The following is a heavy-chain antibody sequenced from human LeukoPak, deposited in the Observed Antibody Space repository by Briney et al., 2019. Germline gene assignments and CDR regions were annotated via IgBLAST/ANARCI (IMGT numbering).Heavy chain of an antibody. D-gene: IGHD3-9*01. V-gene: IGHV1-46*01. CDR2: INPSGGST. CDR1: GYTFTSYY. J-gene: IGHJ2*01. CDR3: ARGGSYDILTGYSGDWYFDL. Sequence: ASVKVSCKASGYTFTSYYMHWVRQAPGQGLEWMGIINPSGGSTSYAQKLQGRVTMTTDTSTSTAYMELRSLRSDDTAVYYCARGGSYDILTGYSGDWYFDLWGRGTLVTVSS.